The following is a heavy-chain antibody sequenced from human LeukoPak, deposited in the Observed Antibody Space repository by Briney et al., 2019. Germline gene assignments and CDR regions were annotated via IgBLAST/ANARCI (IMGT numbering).Heavy chain of an antibody. J-gene: IGHJ5*02. Sequence: SETLSLTCAVYGGSFSGYYWSWIRQPPGKGLEWIGEINHSGSTNYNPSLKSRVTISVDTSKNQFSLKLSSVTAADTAVYYCAIALVGATENWFDPWGQGTLVTVSS. V-gene: IGHV4-34*01. D-gene: IGHD1-26*01. CDR1: GGSFSGYY. CDR3: AIALVGATENWFDP. CDR2: INHSGST.